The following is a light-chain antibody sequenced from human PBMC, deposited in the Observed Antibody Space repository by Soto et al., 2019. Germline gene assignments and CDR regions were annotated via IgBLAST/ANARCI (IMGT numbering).Light chain of an antibody. CDR1: QSVSGY. CDR2: DAS. CDR3: QQRSNWPST. V-gene: IGKV3-11*01. J-gene: IGKJ4*01. Sequence: EIVLTQSPATLSLSPGNRATLSCRASQSVSGYLAGYQQKPGQAPRLLIYDASNRATGIPARFSGSGSGTDFTLTITSLEPEVFAVYYCQQRSNWPSTFGGGTKVEI.